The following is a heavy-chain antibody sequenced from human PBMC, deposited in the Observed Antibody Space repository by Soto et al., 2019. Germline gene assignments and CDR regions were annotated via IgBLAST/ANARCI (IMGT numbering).Heavy chain of an antibody. CDR2: IYYSGST. CDR1: GGSLSSGCYY. J-gene: IGHJ6*02. V-gene: IGHV4-31*03. CDR3: ARDLQYSRLFYGMDV. Sequence: PSETLSLTCPVSGGSLSSGCYYWSWISQHPGKGLEWIGYIYYSGSTYYNPSLKSRVTISVDTSKNQFSLKLSSVTAADTAVYYCARDLQYSRLFYGMDVWGQGTTVTVSS. D-gene: IGHD6-13*01.